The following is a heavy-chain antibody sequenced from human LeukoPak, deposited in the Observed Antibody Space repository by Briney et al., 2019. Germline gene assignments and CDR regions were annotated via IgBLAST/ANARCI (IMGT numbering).Heavy chain of an antibody. V-gene: IGHV4-59*11. J-gene: IGHJ6*02. CDR2: VYYTGSS. CDR3: ARLSRIATAGAYSYHSLDI. CDR1: GGSINDHA. D-gene: IGHD6-13*01. Sequence: SETLSLTCTVSGGSINDHAWCWIRQPPGRGLEWIGCVYYTGSSEYNASLKSRLTISTDTSNNQLSLKVTSVTAADTAIYSCARLSRIATAGAYSYHSLDIRGQGTTVTVSS.